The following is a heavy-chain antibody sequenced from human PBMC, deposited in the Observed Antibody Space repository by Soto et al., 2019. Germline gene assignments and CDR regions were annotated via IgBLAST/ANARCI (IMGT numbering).Heavy chain of an antibody. V-gene: IGHV5-51*01. D-gene: IGHD4-17*01. CDR3: ARHSTVVGPYGMDV. CDR2: IYPGGSDT. J-gene: IGHJ6*02. CDR1: GYSFTSYW. Sequence: GESMKICCKGSGYSFTSYWIGWVRQMPGKGLEWVGIIYPGGSDTRYSPFFRGQVTISADKSISTAYLQWSSLKASDTAMYYCARHSTVVGPYGMDVWGQGTTVTVSS.